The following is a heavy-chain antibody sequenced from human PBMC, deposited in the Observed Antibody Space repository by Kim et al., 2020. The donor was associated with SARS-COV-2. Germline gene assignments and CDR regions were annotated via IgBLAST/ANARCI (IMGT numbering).Heavy chain of an antibody. D-gene: IGHD3-10*01. CDR3: ARAKGTMVRGDLYYYGMDV. Sequence: SVKVSCKASGGTFSSYAISWVRQAPGQGLEWMGGIIPIFGTANYAQKFQGRVTITADESTSTAYMELSSLRSEDTAVYYCARAKGTMVRGDLYYYGMDVWGQGTTVTVSS. J-gene: IGHJ6*02. V-gene: IGHV1-69*13. CDR1: GGTFSSYA. CDR2: IIPIFGTA.